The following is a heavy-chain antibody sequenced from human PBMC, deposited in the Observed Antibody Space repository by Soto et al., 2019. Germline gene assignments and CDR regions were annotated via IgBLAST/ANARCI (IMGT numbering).Heavy chain of an antibody. V-gene: IGHV4-39*01. Sequence: SETLSLTCTVSAGSISSGSYYWGWIRQPPGKGLEWIGSISYSGSTYYNPSLKSRVTISVDTSKNQFSLKLSSVTAADTAVYYCAGRDRGYSGYDDAFDSWGQGTMVTVSS. D-gene: IGHD5-12*01. CDR3: AGRDRGYSGYDDAFDS. CDR1: AGSISSGSYY. J-gene: IGHJ3*02. CDR2: ISYSGST.